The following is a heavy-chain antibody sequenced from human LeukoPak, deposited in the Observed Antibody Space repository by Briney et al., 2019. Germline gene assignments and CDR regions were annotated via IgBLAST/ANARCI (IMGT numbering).Heavy chain of an antibody. D-gene: IGHD4-17*01. V-gene: IGHV3-9*01. Sequence: GGSLRLSCAASGFTFDDYAMHWARQAPGKGLEWVSGISWNSGSIGYADSVKGRFTISRDNAKNSLYLQMNSLRAEDTALYYCAKVYGDLLALDYWGQGTLVTVSS. CDR1: GFTFDDYA. J-gene: IGHJ4*02. CDR3: AKVYGDLLALDY. CDR2: ISWNSGSI.